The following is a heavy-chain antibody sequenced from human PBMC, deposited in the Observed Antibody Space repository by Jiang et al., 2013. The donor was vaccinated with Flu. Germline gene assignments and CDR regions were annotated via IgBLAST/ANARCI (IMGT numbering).Heavy chain of an antibody. V-gene: IGHV5-51*01. D-gene: IGHD6-13*01. Sequence: MPGKGLEWMGIIYPGDSDTRYSPSFQGQVTISADKSISTAYLQWSSLKASDTAMYYCARLPSGSRGWFDPWGQGTLVTVSS. CDR2: IYPGDSDT. CDR3: ARLPSGSRGWFDP. J-gene: IGHJ5*02.